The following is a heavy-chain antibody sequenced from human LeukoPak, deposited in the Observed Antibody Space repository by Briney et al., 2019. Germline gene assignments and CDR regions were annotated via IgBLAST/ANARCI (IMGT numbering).Heavy chain of an antibody. V-gene: IGHV4-39*01. CDR1: GGSISSSSYY. CDR3: ARHMSYYGSGSYYNDAFDI. D-gene: IGHD3-10*01. J-gene: IGHJ3*02. Sequence: SETLSLTCTVSGGSISSSSYYWGWIRQPPGKGLEWIGSIYYSGSTYYNPSLKSRVTISVDTSKNQFSLKLSSVTAADTAVYYCARHMSYYGSGSYYNDAFDIWGQGTMVTVSS. CDR2: IYYSGST.